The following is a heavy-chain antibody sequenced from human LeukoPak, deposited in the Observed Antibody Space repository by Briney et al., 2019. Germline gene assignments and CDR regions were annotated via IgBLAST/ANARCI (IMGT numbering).Heavy chain of an antibody. CDR1: GFTFSSYG. CDR3: ARDSIVGAMWLDY. Sequence: PGRSLRLSCAASGFTFSSYGMHWVRQALGKGLEWVAVIWYDGSNKYYADSVKGRFTISRDNSKNTLYLQMNSLRAEDTAVYYCARDSIVGAMWLDYWGQGTLVTVSS. V-gene: IGHV3-33*01. D-gene: IGHD1-26*01. CDR2: IWYDGSNK. J-gene: IGHJ4*02.